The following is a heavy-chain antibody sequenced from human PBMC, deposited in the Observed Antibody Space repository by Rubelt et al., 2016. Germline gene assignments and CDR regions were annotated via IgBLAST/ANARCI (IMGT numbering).Heavy chain of an antibody. CDR2: INHSGST. V-gene: IGHV4-34*01. CDR3: ARVSGWYRAPGQDFDY. J-gene: IGHJ4*02. CDR1: GGSFSGYY. Sequence: QVQLQQWGAGLLKPSETLSLTCAVYGGSFSGYYWSWIRQPPGKGLEWIGEINHSGSTNYNPSLKSRVTRSVATSKNQFSRKLSSVTAADTAVYYCARVSGWYRAPGQDFDYWGQGTLVTVSS. D-gene: IGHD6-19*01.